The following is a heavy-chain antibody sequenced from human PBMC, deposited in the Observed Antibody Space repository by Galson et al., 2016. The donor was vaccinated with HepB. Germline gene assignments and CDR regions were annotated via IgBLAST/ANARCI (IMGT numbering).Heavy chain of an antibody. J-gene: IGHJ4*02. Sequence: SLRLSCAASGFTFRNYWMIWVRQAPGKGLEWVANIKEDGSDEYYVDSVKGRFTVSRDNARNSLYLQMNSLRADDTAVYYCAREITPTYLKYETTGYFDFWGQGTLVTVSS. CDR3: AREITPTYLKYETTGYFDF. CDR2: IKEDGSDE. V-gene: IGHV3-7*03. D-gene: IGHD3-22*01. CDR1: GFTFRNYW.